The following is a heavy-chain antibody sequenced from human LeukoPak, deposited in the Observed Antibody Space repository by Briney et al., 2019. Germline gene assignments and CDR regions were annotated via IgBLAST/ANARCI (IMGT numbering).Heavy chain of an antibody. V-gene: IGHV3-21*01. J-gene: IGHJ4*02. CDR1: GFMFNLYT. CDR3: SRDLTPFGVVSKGY. D-gene: IGHD3-3*01. Sequence: GGSLRLSCEASGFMFNLYTMNWVCQAPGKGLEWVSSIGSSSDYIYYADSVKGRFTISRDNAKNSLFLRMTSLSAEDTAIYFCSRDLTPFGVVSKGYWGQGTLVSVSS. CDR2: IGSSSDYI.